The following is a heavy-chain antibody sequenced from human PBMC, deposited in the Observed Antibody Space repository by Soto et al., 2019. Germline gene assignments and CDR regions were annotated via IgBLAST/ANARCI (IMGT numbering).Heavy chain of an antibody. CDR1: GFSFNFYA. CDR2: VSSDGATK. D-gene: IGHD6-19*01. Sequence: QVHLVESGGGVVRPGRSLRLSCAASGFSFNFYAMHWVRQAPGKGLEWVALVSSDGATKYYTESVKGRFTISRDNYKKTVYLQVDCLTTGATSIYFCVLGGGLVGALILGGFDYWGQGILVTVSS. V-gene: IGHV3-30-3*01. CDR3: VLGGGLVGALILGGFDY. J-gene: IGHJ4*02.